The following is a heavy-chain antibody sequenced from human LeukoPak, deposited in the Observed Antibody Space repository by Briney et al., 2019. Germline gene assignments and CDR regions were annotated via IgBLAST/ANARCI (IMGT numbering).Heavy chain of an antibody. CDR3: ARVPDTAMVKFDY. J-gene: IGHJ4*02. CDR1: GGSFSGYY. Sequence: KPSETLSLTCAVYGGSFSGYYWSWIRQPPGKGLEWIGEINHSGSTNYNPSLKSRVTISVDTSKNQFSLKLSSVTAADTAVYYCARVPDTAMVKFDYWGQGTLVTVSS. V-gene: IGHV4-34*01. CDR2: INHSGST. D-gene: IGHD5-18*01.